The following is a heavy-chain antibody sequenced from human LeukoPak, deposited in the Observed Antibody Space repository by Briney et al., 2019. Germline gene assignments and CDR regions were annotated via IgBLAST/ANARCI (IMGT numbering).Heavy chain of an antibody. V-gene: IGHV3-23*01. CDR3: AKDISRINVIVVAPGRGIDY. Sequence: PGGSLRLSCAASGFTVSNNYMSWVRQAPGKGLEWVSGISGGGGSVYYADSVKGRFTISRDNSKSTLYLQMNCLRAEDTAVYYCAKDISRINVIVVAPGRGIDYWGQGTLVTVSS. CDR1: GFTVSNNY. D-gene: IGHD3-22*01. CDR2: ISGGGGSV. J-gene: IGHJ4*02.